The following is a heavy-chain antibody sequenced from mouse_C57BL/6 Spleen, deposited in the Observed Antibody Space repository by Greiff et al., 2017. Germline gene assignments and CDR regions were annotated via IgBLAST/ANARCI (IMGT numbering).Heavy chain of an antibody. CDR1: GYTFTSYW. J-gene: IGHJ3*01. CDR2: IDPSDSYT. V-gene: IGHV1-69*01. Sequence: QVQLQQPGAELVMPGASVKLSCKASGYTFTSYWMHWVKQRPGQGLEWIGEIDPSDSYTNYNQKFKGKSTLTVDKASSTAYMQLSSLTSEDSAVYYCARWTGTGAYWGKGTLVTVSA. CDR3: ARWTGTGAY. D-gene: IGHD4-1*01.